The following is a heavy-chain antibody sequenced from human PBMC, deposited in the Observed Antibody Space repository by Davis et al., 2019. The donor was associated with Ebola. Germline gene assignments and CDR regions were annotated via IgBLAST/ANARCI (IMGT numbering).Heavy chain of an antibody. D-gene: IGHD3-22*01. CDR1: GVTFRNYV. V-gene: IGHV3-21*01. CDR3: ARVGYYYDSSGYYSEYFDY. CDR2: ISSSSSYI. Sequence: GESLKISCAVSGVTFRNYVMSWVRQAPGKGLEWVSSISSSSSYIYYADSVKGRFTISRDNAKNSLYLQMNSLRAEDTAVYYCARVGYYYDSSGYYSEYFDYWGQGTLVTVSS. J-gene: IGHJ4*02.